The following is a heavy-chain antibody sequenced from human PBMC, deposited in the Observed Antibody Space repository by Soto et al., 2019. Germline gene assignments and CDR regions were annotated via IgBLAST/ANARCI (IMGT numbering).Heavy chain of an antibody. CDR3: ARIITMVRGPLTYYYYYGMDV. Sequence: SVKVSCKASGGTFSSYTISWVRQAPGQGLEWMGRIIPILGIANYAQKFQGRVTITADKSTSTAYMELSSLRSEDTAVCYCARIITMVRGPLTYYYYYGMDVWGQGTKVTVS. V-gene: IGHV1-69*02. CDR2: IIPILGIA. CDR1: GGTFSSYT. J-gene: IGHJ6*02. D-gene: IGHD3-10*01.